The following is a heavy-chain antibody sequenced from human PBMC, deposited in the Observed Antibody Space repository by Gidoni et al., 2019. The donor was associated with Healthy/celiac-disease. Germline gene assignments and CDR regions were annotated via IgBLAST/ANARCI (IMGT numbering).Heavy chain of an antibody. CDR3: ARYEYYYMDV. CDR1: GFTFSSYW. V-gene: IGHV3-7*01. J-gene: IGHJ6*03. Sequence: EVQLVESGGGWVQPGGSLRRSCAASGFTFSSYWMSWVRQAPGTGLGWVANIQQDGSEKYYVDSVKGRFTISRDNAKNSLYLQMNSLRAEDTAVYYCARYEYYYMDVWGKGTTVTVSS. CDR2: IQQDGSEK. D-gene: IGHD3-3*01.